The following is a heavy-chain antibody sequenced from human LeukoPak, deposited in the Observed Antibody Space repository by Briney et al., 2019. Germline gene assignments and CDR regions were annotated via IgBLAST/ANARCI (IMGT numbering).Heavy chain of an antibody. D-gene: IGHD2-15*01. CDR1: GYSFTTYW. CDR2: IYPGDSDT. J-gene: IGHJ5*02. Sequence: PGESLKISCKGSGYSFTTYWIGWVRQMPGKGLEWMGIIYPGDSDTRYSPSFQGQVTISADKSISTAYLQWSSLKASDTAMYYCARLEYCSGGSCYFSWFDPWGQGTLVTVSS. CDR3: ARLEYCSGGSCYFSWFDP. V-gene: IGHV5-51*01.